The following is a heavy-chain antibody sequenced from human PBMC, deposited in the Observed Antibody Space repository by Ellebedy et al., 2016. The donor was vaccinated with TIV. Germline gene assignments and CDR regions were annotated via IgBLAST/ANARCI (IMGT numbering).Heavy chain of an antibody. Sequence: GESLKISCAASGFTFNSYAMHWVRQPPGKGLEWVAVISYDGTSKYYADSVKGRFTISRDNSMTTLYLEMNSLRAEDTAVNYCARDLDKSSGWYGGAAYWGQGTLVTVSS. D-gene: IGHD6-19*01. V-gene: IGHV3-30-3*01. CDR2: ISYDGTSK. J-gene: IGHJ4*02. CDR1: GFTFNSYA. CDR3: ARDLDKSSGWYGGAAY.